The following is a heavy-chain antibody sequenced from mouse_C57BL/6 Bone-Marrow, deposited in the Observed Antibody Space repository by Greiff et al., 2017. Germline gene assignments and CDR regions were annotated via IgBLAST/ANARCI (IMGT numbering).Heavy chain of an antibody. J-gene: IGHJ2*01. Sequence: EVHLVESGGGLVKPGGSLKLSCAASGFTFSSYAMSWVRQTPEKRLEWVATISDGGSYTYYPDNVKGRFTISRDNAKNNLYLQMSHLKSEDTAMYYCARGVLRDWGQGTTLTVSS. CDR1: GFTFSSYA. CDR3: ARGVLRD. D-gene: IGHD1-1*01. V-gene: IGHV5-4*01. CDR2: ISDGGSYT.